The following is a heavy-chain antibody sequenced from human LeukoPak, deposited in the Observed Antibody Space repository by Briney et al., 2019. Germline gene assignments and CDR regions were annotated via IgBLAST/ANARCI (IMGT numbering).Heavy chain of an antibody. CDR2: ISWNSAYI. Sequence: GGSLRLSCAASGFTFSDHYMDWVRQAPGKGLEWVSRISWNSAYIGYADSVKGRFTISRDNAKNSLYLQVNSLRPEDTALYYCARESSSCLDYWGQGTLVTVSS. CDR1: GFTFSDHY. V-gene: IGHV3-9*01. CDR3: ARESSSCLDY. D-gene: IGHD6-13*01. J-gene: IGHJ4*02.